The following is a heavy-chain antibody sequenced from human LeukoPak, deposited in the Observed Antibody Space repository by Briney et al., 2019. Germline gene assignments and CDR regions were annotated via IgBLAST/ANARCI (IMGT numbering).Heavy chain of an antibody. J-gene: IGHJ4*02. CDR2: MNPNSGNT. Sequence: ASVKVSCKGSGYTFISYGISWVRQAPGQGLEWMGWMNPNSGNTGYAQKFQGRVTITRNTSISTAYMELSSLRSEDTAVYYCARWGTEKASREDYWGQGTLVTVSS. D-gene: IGHD3-16*01. CDR1: GYTFISYG. CDR3: ARWGTEKASREDY. V-gene: IGHV1-8*01.